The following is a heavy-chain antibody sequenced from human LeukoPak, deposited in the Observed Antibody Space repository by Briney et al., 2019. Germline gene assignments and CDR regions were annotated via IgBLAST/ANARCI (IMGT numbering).Heavy chain of an antibody. V-gene: IGHV1-69*05. CDR1: GGTFSSYA. Sequence: SVKVSCKASGGTFSSYAISWVRQAPGQGLEWMGGIIPIFGTANYAQKFQGRVTITTDESTSTAYMELSSLRSEDTAVYYCARGPDVEMATGYWGQGTLVTVSS. CDR2: IIPIFGTA. CDR3: ARGPDVEMATGY. D-gene: IGHD5-24*01. J-gene: IGHJ4*02.